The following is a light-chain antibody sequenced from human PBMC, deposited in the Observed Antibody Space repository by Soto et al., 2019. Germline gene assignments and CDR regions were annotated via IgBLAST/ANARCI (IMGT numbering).Light chain of an antibody. Sequence: QSVLTQPASVSGSPGQSITISCTGTSSDVGGYNYVSWYQQQPGKAPKFMIYDVSNRPSGVSNRFSGSKSGNTASLTISGLQAEDDADYYCCSYTTSNTRQIVFGTGTKVTV. CDR1: SSDVGGYNY. CDR2: DVS. V-gene: IGLV2-14*01. CDR3: CSYTTSNTRQIV. J-gene: IGLJ1*01.